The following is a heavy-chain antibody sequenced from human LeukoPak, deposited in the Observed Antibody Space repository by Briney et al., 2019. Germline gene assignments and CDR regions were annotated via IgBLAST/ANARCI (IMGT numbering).Heavy chain of an antibody. Sequence: SETLSLTCTVPGGSISSYYWSWIRQPPGKGLEWIGYIYYSGSTNYNPSLKSRVTISVDTSKNQFSLKLSSVTAADTAVYYCARFRLIDILTGYLDYWGQGTLVTVSS. CDR2: IYYSGST. CDR1: GGSISSYY. V-gene: IGHV4-59*01. CDR3: ARFRLIDILTGYLDY. D-gene: IGHD3-9*01. J-gene: IGHJ4*02.